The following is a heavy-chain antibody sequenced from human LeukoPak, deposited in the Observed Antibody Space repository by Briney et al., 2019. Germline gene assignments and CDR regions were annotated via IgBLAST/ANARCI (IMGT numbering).Heavy chain of an antibody. CDR1: GGSISSYY. Sequence: SETLSLTCTVSGGSISSYYWSWIRQPPGQGLEWIGYIYYTGTTSSNPSFKSRLTISLDTSNNQFSLNLRSVTAADTAVYYCAREGSGYYFDYWGQGTLVTVSS. D-gene: IGHD7-27*01. CDR3: AREGSGYYFDY. J-gene: IGHJ4*02. CDR2: IYYTGTT. V-gene: IGHV4-59*12.